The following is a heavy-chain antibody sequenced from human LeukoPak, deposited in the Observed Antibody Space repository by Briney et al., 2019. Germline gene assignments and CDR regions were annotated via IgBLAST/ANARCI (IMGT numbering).Heavy chain of an antibody. Sequence: SVKVSCKASGGTFSSYAISWVRQAPGQGLEWMGGIIPIFGTANYAQKLQGRVTMTTDTSTSTAYMELRSLRSDDTAVYYCARVRPAYYYYMDVWGKGTTVTVSS. J-gene: IGHJ6*03. V-gene: IGHV1-69*05. CDR2: IIPIFGTA. CDR1: GGTFSSYA. CDR3: ARVRPAYYYYMDV.